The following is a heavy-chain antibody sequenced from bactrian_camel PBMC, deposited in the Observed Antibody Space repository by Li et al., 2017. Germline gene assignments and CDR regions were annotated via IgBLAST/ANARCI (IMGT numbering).Heavy chain of an antibody. V-gene: IGHV3S1*01. J-gene: IGHJ6*01. Sequence: HVQLVESGGGLVQAGGTLSLSCTGSGFTFSGYGMSWVRQPPGKGLEWVSTITRTGTTYYADSVKDRFTISRDNAKNTLYLQLNSLQTEDTAMYYCAKDTSSGSWYGRPFGCWGQGTQVTVS. D-gene: IGHD6*01. CDR2: ITRTGTT. CDR1: GFTFSGYG. CDR3: AKDTSSGSWYGRPFGC.